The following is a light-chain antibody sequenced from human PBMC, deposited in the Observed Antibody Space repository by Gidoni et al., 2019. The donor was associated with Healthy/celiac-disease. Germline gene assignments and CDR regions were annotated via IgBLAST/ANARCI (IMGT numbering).Light chain of an antibody. CDR3: QQSYRTPPETMYT. Sequence: DIQMTQSPSSLSASVGDRVTITCRASQSISSYLNWYQQKPGKAPKLLIYAASSLQSGVLSRFSGSGSGTDFTLTISSLQPEDFATYYCQQSYRTPPETMYTFXQXTKLEIK. CDR2: AAS. CDR1: QSISSY. V-gene: IGKV1-39*01. J-gene: IGKJ2*01.